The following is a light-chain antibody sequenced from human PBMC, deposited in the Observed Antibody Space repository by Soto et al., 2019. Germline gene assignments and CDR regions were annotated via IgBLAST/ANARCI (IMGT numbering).Light chain of an antibody. CDR1: SSDIGAYNY. CDR3: SSYAISSAYV. Sequence: SVLTQPASVSGSPGQSITISCTGTSSDIGAYNYVSWYQQHPGKAPKLLIYDVNYRPSGVSNRLSGSKSGNTASLTISGLQAEDEADYYCSSYAISSAYVFGTGTKVTVL. CDR2: DVN. V-gene: IGLV2-14*01. J-gene: IGLJ1*01.